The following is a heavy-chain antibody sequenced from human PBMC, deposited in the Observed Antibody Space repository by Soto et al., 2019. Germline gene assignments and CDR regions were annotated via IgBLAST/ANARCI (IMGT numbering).Heavy chain of an antibody. D-gene: IGHD6-6*01. CDR3: ARSSIAAPFDI. CDR2: INHSGST. V-gene: IGHV4-34*01. J-gene: IGHJ4*01. Sequence: ETLSHTCSVYVVSFTGYYWNYISQPPGKGLEWIGEINHSGSTNYNPSLKSRVTISVDTSKNQFSLKLSSVTAADMAVYYCARSSIAAPFDIWGQGTLVTVSS. CDR1: VVSFTGYY.